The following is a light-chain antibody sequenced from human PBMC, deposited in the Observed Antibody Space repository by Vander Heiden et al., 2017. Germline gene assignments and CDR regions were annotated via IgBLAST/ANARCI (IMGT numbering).Light chain of an antibody. CDR3: CSYAGSSTWV. CDR1: SSDVGSYNL. Sequence: HSALTQPASASGSPGQSITISCTGTSSDVGSYNLVSWYQQHPGKPPKLMIYEVSKRPSGVSNRLSGSKSGNTASLTSSGHQAEDEADYYCCSYAGSSTWVFGGGTKLTVL. J-gene: IGLJ3*02. V-gene: IGLV2-23*02. CDR2: EVS.